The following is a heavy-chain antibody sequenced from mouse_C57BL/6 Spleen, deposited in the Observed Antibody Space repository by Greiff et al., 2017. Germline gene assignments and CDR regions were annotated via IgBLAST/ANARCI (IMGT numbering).Heavy chain of an antibody. CDR1: GYAFSSYW. D-gene: IGHD2-3*01. CDR2: IYPGDGDT. CDR3: ARGDYDGYYGYAMDY. Sequence: VQLVESGAELVKPGASVKISCKASGYAFSSYWMNWVKQRPGKGLEWIGQIYPGDGDTNYNGKFKGKATLTADKSSSTAYMQLSSLTSEDSAVYFCARGDYDGYYGYAMDYWGQGTSVTVSS. J-gene: IGHJ4*01. V-gene: IGHV1-80*01.